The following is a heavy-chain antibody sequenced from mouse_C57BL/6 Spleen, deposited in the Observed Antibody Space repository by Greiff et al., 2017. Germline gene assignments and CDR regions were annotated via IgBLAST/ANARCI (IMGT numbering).Heavy chain of an antibody. V-gene: IGHV1-72*01. Sequence: QVQLQQSGAELVKPGASVKLSCTASGYTFTSYWMHWVKQRPGRGLEWIGRIDPNSGGTKYNEKFKSKATLTVDKPSSTAYMQLSSLTSEDSAVYYCARDYGSSYVRTWFAYWGQGTLVTVSA. CDR1: GYTFTSYW. D-gene: IGHD1-1*01. J-gene: IGHJ3*01. CDR3: ARDYGSSYVRTWFAY. CDR2: IDPNSGGT.